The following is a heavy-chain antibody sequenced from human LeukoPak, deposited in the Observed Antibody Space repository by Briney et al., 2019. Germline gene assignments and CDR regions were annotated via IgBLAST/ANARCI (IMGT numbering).Heavy chain of an antibody. CDR2: IYTSGST. J-gene: IGHJ4*02. D-gene: IGHD3-3*01. V-gene: IGHV4-4*07. Sequence: SETLSLTCTVSGGSISSYYWSWIRQPAGKGLEWIGRIYTSGSTNYNPSLKNRVTMSVDTSKNQFSLKLSSVTAADTAVYYCARNHYYDFWSGYYADYYFDYWGQGTLVTVSS. CDR3: ARNHYYDFWSGYYADYYFDY. CDR1: GGSISSYY.